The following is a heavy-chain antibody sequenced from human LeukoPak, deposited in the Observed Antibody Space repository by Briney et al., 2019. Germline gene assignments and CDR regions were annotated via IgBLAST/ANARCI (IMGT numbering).Heavy chain of an antibody. J-gene: IGHJ3*02. Sequence: GGSLRLSCAASGFTFSSYSMNWVRQAPGKGLKWVSSISSSSSYIYYADSVKGRFTISRDNAKNSLYLQMNSLRAEDTAVYYCARVDIVVVPAAKWPAFDIWGQGTMVTVSS. CDR3: ARVDIVVVPAAKWPAFDI. D-gene: IGHD2-2*01. CDR1: GFTFSSYS. V-gene: IGHV3-21*01. CDR2: ISSSSSYI.